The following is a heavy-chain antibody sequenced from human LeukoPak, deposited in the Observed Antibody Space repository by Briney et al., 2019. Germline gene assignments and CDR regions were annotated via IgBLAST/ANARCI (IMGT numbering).Heavy chain of an antibody. J-gene: IGHJ4*02. CDR1: GFIFTNYV. CDR3: EKDLGGSGDYRPY. CDR2: ISAAGGST. Sequence: GGSLRLSCAASGFIFTNYVMSWVRQAPGKGLEWVSSISAAGGSTYYADSVKGRFTISRDNSKNTLYLQMNSLSAEDTAVYYCEKDLGGSGDYRPYWGQGSVVTVSS. V-gene: IGHV3-23*01. D-gene: IGHD2-21*02.